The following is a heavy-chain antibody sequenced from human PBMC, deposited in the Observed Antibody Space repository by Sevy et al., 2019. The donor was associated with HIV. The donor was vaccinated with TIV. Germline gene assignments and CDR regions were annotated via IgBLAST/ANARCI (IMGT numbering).Heavy chain of an antibody. J-gene: IGHJ4*02. CDR3: ARLKDGYYDFWSGYLPYFDY. Sequence: ASVKVSCKASGYTFTSYGSSWVRQAPGQGLEWMGWISAYNGNTNYAQKLQGRVTMTTDTSTSTAYMELRSLRSDDTAVYYCARLKDGYYDFWSGYLPYFDYWGQGTLVTVSS. CDR1: GYTFTSYG. V-gene: IGHV1-18*01. CDR2: ISAYNGNT. D-gene: IGHD3-3*01.